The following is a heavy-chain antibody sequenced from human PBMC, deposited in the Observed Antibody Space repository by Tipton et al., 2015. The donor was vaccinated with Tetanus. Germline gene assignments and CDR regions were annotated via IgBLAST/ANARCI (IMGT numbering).Heavy chain of an antibody. J-gene: IGHJ4*02. CDR3: ARGMDXDSSGIDDF. CDR2: INPNSGGT. V-gene: IGHV1-2*02. D-gene: IGHD3-22*01. Sequence: QSGPEVKKPGASVKVSCKASGYTFTGYYMHWVRQXPGQGLEWMGWINPNSGGTNYAQKFQGRVTMTRDTSISTAYMEVSRLRSDDTAIYYCARGMDXDSSGIDDFWGQGTLVXVXS. CDR1: GYTFTGYY.